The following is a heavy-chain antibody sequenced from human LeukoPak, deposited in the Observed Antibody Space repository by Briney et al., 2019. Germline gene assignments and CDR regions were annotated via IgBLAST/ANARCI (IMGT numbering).Heavy chain of an antibody. CDR3: ARVYALVGKRGVHWFDP. Sequence: ASVKVSCKASGYTFSAYYMHWVRQAPGQGLEWIGWINPNSGGTKYAQKFQGRVMLTRDTSTTTTYMDLNSLTSDDTAIYYCARVYALVGKRGVHWFDPWGQGTLVIVSS. D-gene: IGHD6-19*01. V-gene: IGHV1-2*02. CDR1: GYTFSAYY. CDR2: INPNSGGT. J-gene: IGHJ5*02.